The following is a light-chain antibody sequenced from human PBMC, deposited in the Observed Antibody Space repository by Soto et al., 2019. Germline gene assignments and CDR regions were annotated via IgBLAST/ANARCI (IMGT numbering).Light chain of an antibody. Sequence: DIQMTQPPSSLSASVGDRVTITCRASQSISSYLNWYQQKPGKAPKLLIYAASSLQSGVPSRFSGSGSGTDFTLTISSLQPEDFATYYCQQSYSTPPIFGGGTKVEIK. CDR2: AAS. CDR1: QSISSY. CDR3: QQSYSTPPI. J-gene: IGKJ4*01. V-gene: IGKV1-39*01.